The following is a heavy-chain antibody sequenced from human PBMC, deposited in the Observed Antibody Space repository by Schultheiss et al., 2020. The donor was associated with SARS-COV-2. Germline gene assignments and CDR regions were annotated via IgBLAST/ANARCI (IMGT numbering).Heavy chain of an antibody. V-gene: IGHV4-59*12. Sequence: SETLSLTCTVSGGSISSYYWSWIRQPPGKGLEWIGYIYYSGSTNYNPSLKSRVTMSVDTSKNQFSLKLSSVTAADTAVYYCARDEAAGSRGAFDIWGQGTMVTVSS. J-gene: IGHJ3*02. CDR3: ARDEAAGSRGAFDI. CDR2: IYYSGST. D-gene: IGHD6-13*01. CDR1: GGSISSYY.